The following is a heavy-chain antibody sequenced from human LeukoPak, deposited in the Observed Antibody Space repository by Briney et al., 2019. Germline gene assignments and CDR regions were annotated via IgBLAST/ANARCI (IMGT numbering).Heavy chain of an antibody. Sequence: GGSLRLSCAASGFTFSSFWMHWVRQAPGKGLVWVSRINSDGSSTNYADSVKGRFTISRDNAKNTVYLQMNRLRAEDTAVYYCARDKAYGMDVWGQGTTVTVSS. V-gene: IGHV3-74*01. CDR3: ARDKAYGMDV. J-gene: IGHJ6*02. CDR2: INSDGSST. CDR1: GFTFSSFW.